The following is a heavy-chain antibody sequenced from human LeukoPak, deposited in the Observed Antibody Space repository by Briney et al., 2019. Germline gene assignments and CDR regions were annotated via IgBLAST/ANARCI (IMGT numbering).Heavy chain of an antibody. CDR1: GFTFSSYA. CDR2: ISGSGGTT. CDR3: ISAPAAPSHYTLKNDAFDI. D-gene: IGHD2-2*01. V-gene: IGHV3-23*01. J-gene: IGHJ3*02. Sequence: GGSLRLSCAASGFTFSSYAMSWVRQAPGKGLEWVSAISGSGGTTYYADSVKGRFTISRDNSKNTLYLQMNSLRAEDTAVYYCISAPAAPSHYTLKNDAFDIWGQGTMVTVSS.